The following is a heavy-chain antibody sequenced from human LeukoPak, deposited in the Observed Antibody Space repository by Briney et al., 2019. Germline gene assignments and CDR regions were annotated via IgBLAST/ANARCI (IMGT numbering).Heavy chain of an antibody. CDR2: ISYDGSNK. V-gene: IGHV3-30-3*01. J-gene: IGHJ3*02. CDR1: GFTFSSYA. CDR3: ARPISVVVTWDAFDI. D-gene: IGHD3-22*01. Sequence: GGSLRLSCAASGFTFSSYAMHWVRQAPGKGLEWGAVISYDGSNKYYADSVKGRFTISRDNSKNTLYLQMNSLRAEDTAVYYCARPISVVVTWDAFDIWGQGTMVTVSS.